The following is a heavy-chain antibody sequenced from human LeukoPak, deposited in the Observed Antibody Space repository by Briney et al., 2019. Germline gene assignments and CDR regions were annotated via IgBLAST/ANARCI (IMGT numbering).Heavy chain of an antibody. CDR2: IYYSGTT. V-gene: IGHV4-59*01. D-gene: IGHD6-13*01. Sequence: SETLSLTRTVSGGSISSYYWSWIRQPPGKGLEWIGYIYYSGTTNYNPSLRSRVTISVDTSKNQFSLKLSSVTAADTAVYYCARGVYIAAAQYGYWGQGTLVTVSS. J-gene: IGHJ4*02. CDR1: GGSISSYY. CDR3: ARGVYIAAAQYGY.